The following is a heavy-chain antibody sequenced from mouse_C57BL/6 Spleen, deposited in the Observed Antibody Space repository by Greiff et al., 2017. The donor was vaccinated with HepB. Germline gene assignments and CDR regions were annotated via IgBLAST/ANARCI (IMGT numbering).Heavy chain of an antibody. D-gene: IGHD3-2*02. CDR3: ARSQTAQATRFAY. V-gene: IGHV1-55*01. Sequence: VQLQQPGAKLVKPGASVKMSCKASGYTFTSYWITWVKQRPGQGLEWIGDIYPGSGSTNYNEKFKSKATLTVDTSSSTAYMQLSSLTSEDSAVYYCARSQTAQATRFAYWGQGTLVTVSA. CDR1: GYTFTSYW. CDR2: IYPGSGST. J-gene: IGHJ3*01.